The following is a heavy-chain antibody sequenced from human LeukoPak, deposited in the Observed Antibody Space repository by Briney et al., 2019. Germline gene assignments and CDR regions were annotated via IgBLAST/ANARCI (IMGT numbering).Heavy chain of an antibody. V-gene: IGHV1-69*05. D-gene: IGHD2-15*01. CDR1: GGTFSSYA. CDR3: ARDCSGGSCYFSLDY. Sequence: AASVKVSCKASGGTFSSYAISWVRQAPGQGLEWMGRIIPIFGTANYAQKFQGRVTITTDESTSIAYMELSSLRSEDTAVYYCARDCSGGSCYFSLDYWGQGTLVTVSS. CDR2: IIPIFGTA. J-gene: IGHJ4*02.